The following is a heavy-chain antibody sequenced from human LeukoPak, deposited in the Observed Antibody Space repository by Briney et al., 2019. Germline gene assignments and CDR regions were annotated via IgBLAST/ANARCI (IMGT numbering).Heavy chain of an antibody. CDR3: VRDYCSSTSCLFDY. D-gene: IGHD2-2*01. CDR2: INPNSGDT. V-gene: IGHV1-2*06. Sequence: ASVTVSCTASGYTFTVYHMHWVRQAPGQGLEWMGRINPNSGDTNYAQKFQGRVTMTRDTSISTAYMELSRLRSDDTAVYYCVRDYCSSTSCLFDYWGQGTLVTVSS. CDR1: GYTFTVYH. J-gene: IGHJ4*02.